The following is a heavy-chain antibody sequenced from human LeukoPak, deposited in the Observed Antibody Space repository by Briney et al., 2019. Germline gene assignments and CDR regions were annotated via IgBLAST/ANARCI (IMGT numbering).Heavy chain of an antibody. CDR2: ISGSGGST. CDR1: GFTFSSYA. Sequence: PGGSLRLSCAAPGFTFSSYAMSWVRQAPGKGLEWVSAISGSGGSTYYADSVKGRFTISRDNSKNTLYLQMNSLRAEDTAVYYCAKDGTHYYDSSGYSEYFDYWGQGTLVTVSS. J-gene: IGHJ4*02. D-gene: IGHD3-22*01. CDR3: AKDGTHYYDSSGYSEYFDY. V-gene: IGHV3-23*01.